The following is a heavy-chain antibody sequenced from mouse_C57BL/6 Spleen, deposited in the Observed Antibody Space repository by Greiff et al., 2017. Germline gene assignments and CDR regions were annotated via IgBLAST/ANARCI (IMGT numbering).Heavy chain of an antibody. Sequence: QVQLQQPGAELVKPGASVKVSCKASGYTFTSYWIPWVKQRPGQGLEWIGGLYPGDGDTNYNEKFKGKATLTVDKSSSTAYMQLSSLTSEDSAVYYCAIESGNYDYAMDYWGTGTSVTVSS. CDR2: LYPGDGDT. CDR3: AIESGNYDYAMDY. D-gene: IGHD2-1*01. CDR1: GYTFTSYW. V-gene: IGHV1-74*01. J-gene: IGHJ4*01.